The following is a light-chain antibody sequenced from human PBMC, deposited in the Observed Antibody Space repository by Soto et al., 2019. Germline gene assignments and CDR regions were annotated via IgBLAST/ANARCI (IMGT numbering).Light chain of an antibody. Sequence: EIVFTQSPATLSLSHGERSTLSCRASQSVGSNLAWFQQRPGQAPRLLIFATSRRATDIPDRFSGSGSGTDFTLAIRRLEPEEFAVYDCHQFGYSPRTFGQGTKVDIK. V-gene: IGKV3-20*01. CDR1: QSVGSN. CDR2: ATS. J-gene: IGKJ1*01. CDR3: HQFGYSPRT.